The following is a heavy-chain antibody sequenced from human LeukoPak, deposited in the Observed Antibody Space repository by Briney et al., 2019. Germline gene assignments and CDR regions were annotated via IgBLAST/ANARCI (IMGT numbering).Heavy chain of an antibody. J-gene: IGHJ4*02. CDR3: ARDRVAYGLGSQPAFDS. Sequence: ASVKVSCKASGYTFTSYGISWVRQAPGQGLEWMGWISAYNGNTNYAQKLQGRVTMTTDTSTSTAYMELRSLRSDDTAVYYCARDRVAYGLGSQPAFDSWGQGTLVTVSS. CDR1: GYTFTSYG. V-gene: IGHV1-18*01. CDR2: ISAYNGNT. D-gene: IGHD3-10*01.